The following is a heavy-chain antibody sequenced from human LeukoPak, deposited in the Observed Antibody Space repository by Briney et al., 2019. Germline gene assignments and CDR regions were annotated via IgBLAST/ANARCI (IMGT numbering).Heavy chain of an antibody. J-gene: IGHJ4*02. V-gene: IGHV3-11*04. CDR1: GLTFSDYY. D-gene: IGHD3-22*01. CDR3: ARDQRYDSSGFYDY. CDR2: ISSSGSTI. Sequence: GGSLRLSCAASGLTFSDYYMSWIRQSPGKGLEWVAYISSSGSTIYYADSVKGRFTISRDNAKNSLYLQMNSLRAEDTAVYYCARDQRYDSSGFYDYWGQGTLVTVSS.